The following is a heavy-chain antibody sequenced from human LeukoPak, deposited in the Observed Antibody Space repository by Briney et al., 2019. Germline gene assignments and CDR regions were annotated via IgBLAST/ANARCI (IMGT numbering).Heavy chain of an antibody. V-gene: IGHV1-46*01. CDR3: ARDRGGSYSIDY. CDR2: INCGDGYT. Sequence: ASVKVSCKASGYTFTSYHARWVRQAPGQGLEWMGIINCGDGYTNYAQKFQGRVSVTTDTSTSTLYMELSSLRTEDTAIYYCARDRGGSYSIDYWGQGTLVTVSS. D-gene: IGHD1-26*01. CDR1: GYTFTSYH. J-gene: IGHJ4*02.